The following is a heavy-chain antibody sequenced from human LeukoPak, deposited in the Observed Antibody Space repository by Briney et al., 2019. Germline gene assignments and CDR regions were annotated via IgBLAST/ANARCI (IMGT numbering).Heavy chain of an antibody. Sequence: SQTLSLTCTVSGGSISSGDYYWSWIRQPPGKGLEWIGYIYYSGSTYYNPSLKSRVTISVDASKNQFSLKLSSVTAADTAVYYCARVSPDTPYQPFQYYFDYWGQGTLVTVSS. CDR1: GGSISSGDYY. D-gene: IGHD2-2*01. V-gene: IGHV4-30-4*08. CDR3: ARVSPDTPYQPFQYYFDY. J-gene: IGHJ4*02. CDR2: IYYSGST.